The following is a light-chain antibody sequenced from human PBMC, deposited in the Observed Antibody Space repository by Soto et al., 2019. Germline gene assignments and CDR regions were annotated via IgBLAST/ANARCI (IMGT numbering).Light chain of an antibody. CDR3: QQYSNWPPIT. Sequence: EMGRTPSPATLSVTPGERAPLSCRASQSVSSKLAWYQQKPGQAPRLLIYDTSTRATGIPARFSGSGSGTEFTLTISSLQSEDFAVYYCQQYSNWPPITFGQGTRLEIK. CDR2: DTS. V-gene: IGKV3-15*01. CDR1: QSVSSK. J-gene: IGKJ5*01.